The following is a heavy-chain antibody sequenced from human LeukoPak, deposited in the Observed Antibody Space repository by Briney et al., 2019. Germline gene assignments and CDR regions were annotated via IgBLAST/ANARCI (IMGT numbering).Heavy chain of an antibody. V-gene: IGHV3-23*01. J-gene: IGHJ4*02. CDR3: ARDGSYSGSYFDY. D-gene: IGHD1-26*01. CDR1: GFTSSSYA. CDR2: ISGGGGST. Sequence: GGSLRLSCAASGFTSSSYAMSWVRQAPGQGLDWLSAISGGGGSTYYADSVKGRFTISRDNAKNSLYLQMNSLRAEDTAVYYCARDGSYSGSYFDYWGQGTLVTVSS.